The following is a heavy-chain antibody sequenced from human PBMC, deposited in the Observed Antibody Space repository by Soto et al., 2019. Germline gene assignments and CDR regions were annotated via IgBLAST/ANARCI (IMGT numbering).Heavy chain of an antibody. CDR2: ISGSGGST. CDR1: GFTFSSCA. J-gene: IGHJ6*02. CDR3: ARGTTLAIFDYGMDV. V-gene: IGHV3-23*01. D-gene: IGHD3-3*01. Sequence: PGGSLRLSCAASGFTFSSCAVSWVRQAPGKGLEWVAVISGSGGSTYYADSVRGRFTISRDNTKNTLFLQMSSLRGEDSGVYYCARGTTLAIFDYGMDVWGQGTTVTVSS.